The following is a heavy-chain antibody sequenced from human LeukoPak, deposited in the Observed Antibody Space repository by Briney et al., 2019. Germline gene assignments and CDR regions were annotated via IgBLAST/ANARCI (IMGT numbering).Heavy chain of an antibody. CDR1: GFTFSSFW. J-gene: IGHJ4*02. CDR3: ARGGTRGYSPVDY. V-gene: IGHV3-7*03. CDR2: IKQDGSER. D-gene: IGHD5-18*01. Sequence: HPGGSLRLSCAASGFTFSSFWMSWVRQAPGKGLEWVANIKQDGSERNYVDSVKGRSTISRDNAKNSLFLQMNSLRVEDTAVYYCARGGTRGYSPVDYWGQGILVTVSS.